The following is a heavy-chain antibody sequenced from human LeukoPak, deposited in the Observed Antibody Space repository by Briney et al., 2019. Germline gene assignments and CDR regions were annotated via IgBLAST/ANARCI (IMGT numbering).Heavy chain of an antibody. J-gene: IGHJ4*02. CDR3: ARQTGSGLFILP. CDR2: IHTSGST. V-gene: IGHV4-4*07. D-gene: IGHD3/OR15-3a*01. Sequence: PSETLSLTCTVSGGSISSYYWSWIRQPAGKGLEWIGRIHTSGSTNYNPSLKSRVSISIDTSKNQFSLRLTSVTAADTAVYYCARQTGSGLFILPGGQGTLVTVSS. CDR1: GGSISSYY.